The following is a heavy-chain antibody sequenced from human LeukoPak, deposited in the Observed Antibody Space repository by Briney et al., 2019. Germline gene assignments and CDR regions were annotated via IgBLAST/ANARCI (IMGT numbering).Heavy chain of an antibody. J-gene: IGHJ4*02. CDR3: ASSHDYDSSGYFVGYYFDY. V-gene: IGHV4-34*01. CDR2: INHSGST. CDR1: GGSFSGYY. D-gene: IGHD3-22*01. Sequence: SETLSLTCAVYGGSFSGYYWSWIRQPPGKGLEWIGEINHSGSTNYNPSLKSRVTISVDTSKNRFSLKLSSVTAADTAVYYCASSHDYDSSGYFVGYYFDYWGQGTLVTVSS.